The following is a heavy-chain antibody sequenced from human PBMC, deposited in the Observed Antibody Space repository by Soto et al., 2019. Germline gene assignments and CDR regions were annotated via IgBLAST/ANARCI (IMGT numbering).Heavy chain of an antibody. CDR1: GFTLNTYG. D-gene: IGHD6-19*01. CDR2: SWYDGTNK. J-gene: IGHJ4*02. CDR3: AKATTNGGWFNPFDS. V-gene: IGHV3-33*07. Sequence: GGSLRLSCAASGFTLNTYGMYWVRQAPGKGLEWVAVSWYDGTNKDYADSVKGRFTISRDNSRNTLYLQMNSLTADDTAVYYCAKATTNGGWFNPFDSWGQGALVTVSS.